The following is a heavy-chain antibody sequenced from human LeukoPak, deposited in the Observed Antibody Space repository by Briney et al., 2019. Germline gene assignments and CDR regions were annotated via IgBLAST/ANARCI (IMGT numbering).Heavy chain of an antibody. CDR3: ARDWKTNSFDY. D-gene: IGHD1-1*01. Sequence: GGSLRLSCAASGFTFSSYTMNWLRQAPEKGLEWVSSISITSDYIYYPDSMKGRFTISRDNAKNSLYLQMDSLRAEDTAIYYCARDWKTNSFDYWGQGTLVTVSS. V-gene: IGHV3-21*01. J-gene: IGHJ4*02. CDR2: ISITSDYI. CDR1: GFTFSSYT.